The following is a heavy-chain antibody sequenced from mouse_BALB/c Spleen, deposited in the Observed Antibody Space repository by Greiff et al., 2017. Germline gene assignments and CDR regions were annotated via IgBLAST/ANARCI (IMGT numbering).Heavy chain of an antibody. CDR3: VRDRDDYDGFAY. CDR1: GFTFNTNA. J-gene: IGHJ3*01. CDR2: IRSKSNNYAT. V-gene: IGHV10S3*01. Sequence: DAGGGLVQPKGSLKLSCAASGFTFNTNAMNWVRQAPGKGLEWVARIRSKSNNYATYYADSVKDRFTISRDDSQSMLYLQMNNLKTEDTAMYYCVRDRDDYDGFAYWGQGTLVTVSA. D-gene: IGHD2-4*01.